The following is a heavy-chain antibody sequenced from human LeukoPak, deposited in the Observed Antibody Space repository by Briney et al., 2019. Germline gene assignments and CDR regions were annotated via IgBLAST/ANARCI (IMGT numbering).Heavy chain of an antibody. Sequence: PSETLSLTCTVSGGSISSYYWSWIRQPPGKGLEWIGYIYYSGSTNYNPSLKSRVTISVDTSKNQFSLELSSVTAADTAAYYCARQGGGSYYVGAFDIWGQGTMVTVSS. CDR2: IYYSGST. CDR3: ARQGGGSYYVGAFDI. D-gene: IGHD1-26*01. CDR1: GGSISSYY. J-gene: IGHJ3*02. V-gene: IGHV4-59*08.